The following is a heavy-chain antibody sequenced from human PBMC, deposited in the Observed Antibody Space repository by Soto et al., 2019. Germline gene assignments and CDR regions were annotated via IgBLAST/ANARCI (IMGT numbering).Heavy chain of an antibody. V-gene: IGHV3-30-3*01. CDR1: GFTLSSYA. D-gene: IGHD3-22*01. CDR3: ARDYYLYYDSSGYYRSPAY. J-gene: IGHJ4*02. Sequence: GGSLRLSCAASGFTLSSYAMHWVRQAPGKGLEWVALISYDGSDKDYADSVKGRFTISRDNSRNTLFLQMNSLRAEDTAVYYCARDYYLYYDSSGYYRSPAYWGQGTLVT. CDR2: ISYDGSDK.